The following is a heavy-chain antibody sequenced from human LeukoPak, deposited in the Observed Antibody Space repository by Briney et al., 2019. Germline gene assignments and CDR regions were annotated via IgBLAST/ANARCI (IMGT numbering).Heavy chain of an antibody. V-gene: IGHV4-34*01. CDR2: INHSGST. Sequence: SETLSLTCAVYGGSFSGYYWSWIRQPPGKGLEWIGEINHSGSTNYNPSLKGRVTISVDTSKNQFSLKLSSVTAADTAVYYCARAYHSSWYLNWFDPWGQGTLVTVSS. CDR1: GGSFSGYY. J-gene: IGHJ5*02. CDR3: ARAYHSSWYLNWFDP. D-gene: IGHD6-13*01.